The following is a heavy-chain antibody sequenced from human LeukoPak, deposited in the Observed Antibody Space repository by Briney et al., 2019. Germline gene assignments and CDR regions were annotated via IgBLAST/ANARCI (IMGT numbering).Heavy chain of an antibody. D-gene: IGHD3-22*01. CDR1: GFTFSSYW. CDR2: IKQDGSEK. CDR3: ARGRMLYYYDSSGYPFDY. V-gene: IGHV3-7*04. J-gene: IGHJ4*02. Sequence: EGSLRLSCAASGFTFSSYWMNWVRQAPGKGLEWVANIKQDGSEKYYVDSVKGRFTISRDNAKNSLYLQMNSLRAEDTAVYYCARGRMLYYYDSSGYPFDYWGQGSLVTVSS.